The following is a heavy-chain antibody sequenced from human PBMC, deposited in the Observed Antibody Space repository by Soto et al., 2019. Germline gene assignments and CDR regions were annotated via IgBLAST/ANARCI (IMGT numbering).Heavy chain of an antibody. J-gene: IGHJ4*02. V-gene: IGHV4-30-2*01. CDR3: ARAGKYQPFDY. CDR2: IYHSGST. D-gene: IGHD2-2*01. Sequence: QLQLQESGSGLVKPSQTLSLTCAVSGGSISSGCFSWSWIRQPPGKGLEWIGYIYHSGSTYYNPSLKSRVTISVDRSKNQFSLKLSSVTAADTAVYYCARAGKYQPFDYWGQGTLVTVSS. CDR1: GGSISSGCFS.